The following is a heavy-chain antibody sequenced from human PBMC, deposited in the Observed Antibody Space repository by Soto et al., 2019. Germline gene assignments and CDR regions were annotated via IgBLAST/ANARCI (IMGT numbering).Heavy chain of an antibody. V-gene: IGHV5-51*01. CDR2: IYPGDSDT. CDR1: GYSFSRYW. CDR3: ARILAAANYYYYGMDV. D-gene: IGHD6-13*01. J-gene: IGHJ6*02. Sequence: PGESLKISCKVSGYSFSRYWIGWVRQMPGKGLEWMGIIYPGDSDTRYSPSFQGQVTISADKSISTAYLQWSSLKASDTAMYYCARILAAANYYYYGMDVWGQGTTVTVYS.